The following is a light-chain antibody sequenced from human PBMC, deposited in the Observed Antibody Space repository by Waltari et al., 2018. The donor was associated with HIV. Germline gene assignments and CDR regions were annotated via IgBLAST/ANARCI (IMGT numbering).Light chain of an antibody. CDR2: WAS. V-gene: IGKV4-1*01. CDR3: QQFYTNPLT. J-gene: IGKJ4*01. Sequence: DIVMTQSPDSLAVSLGERATINCKASQSVLYTSNKQTYIAWYQQKGRQRPKLLISWASKRAYGVPERFSGSGSGTNFTLTISSLQADDVAVYFCQQFYTNPLTFGGGTKVEIK. CDR1: QSVLYTSNKQTY.